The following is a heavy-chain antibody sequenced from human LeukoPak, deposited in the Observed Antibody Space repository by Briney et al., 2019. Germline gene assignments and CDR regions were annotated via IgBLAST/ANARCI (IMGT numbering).Heavy chain of an antibody. CDR3: AQESPEFWSGYPYYFDY. J-gene: IGHJ4*02. D-gene: IGHD3-3*01. CDR2: ISGSGDST. Sequence: PGGSLRLSCAGSGFTFSNYALTWVRQAPGKRLEWVSVISGSGDSTHYLDSVQGRFIVFRDNSKNTLYLQMTSLRAEDTAIYYCAQESPEFWSGYPYYFDYWGQGTLVTVSS. V-gene: IGHV3-23*01. CDR1: GFTFSNYA.